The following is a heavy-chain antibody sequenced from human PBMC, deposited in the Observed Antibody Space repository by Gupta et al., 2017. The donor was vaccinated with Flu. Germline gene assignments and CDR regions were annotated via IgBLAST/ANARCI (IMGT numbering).Heavy chain of an antibody. V-gene: IGHV3-23*01. Sequence: SYAMGWVRQAPGKGLEWVSAISGSGGSTYYADSVKGRFTISRDNSKNTLYLQMNSLRAEDTAVYYCAKVPYQAVPYYFDYWGQGTLVTVSS. D-gene: IGHD2-2*01. J-gene: IGHJ4*02. CDR1: SYA. CDR3: AKVPYQAVPYYFDY. CDR2: ISGSGGST.